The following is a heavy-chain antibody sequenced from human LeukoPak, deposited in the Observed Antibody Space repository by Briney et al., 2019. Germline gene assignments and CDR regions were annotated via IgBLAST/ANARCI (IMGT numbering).Heavy chain of an antibody. Sequence: PGGSLRLSCVASGFTFSNAWMSWVRQAPGKGLEWVAVISYDGSSKYYADSVKGRFTISRDNSKNTLYLQMNSLRAEDTAVYYCARARSSYGYGDAFDIWGQGTMVTVSS. CDR1: GFTFSNAW. CDR3: ARARSSYGYGDAFDI. D-gene: IGHD5-18*01. CDR2: ISYDGSSK. J-gene: IGHJ3*02. V-gene: IGHV3-30*03.